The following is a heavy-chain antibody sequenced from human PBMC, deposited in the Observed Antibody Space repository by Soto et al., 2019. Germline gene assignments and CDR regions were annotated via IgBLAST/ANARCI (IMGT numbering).Heavy chain of an antibody. V-gene: IGHV3-30-3*01. CDR3: ARDGVLLWFGEFRTYGMDV. Sequence: GGSLRLSCAASGFTFSSYAMHWVRQAPGKGLEWVAVISYDGSNKYYADSVKGRFTISRDNSKNTLYLQMNSLRAEDTAVYYCARDGVLLWFGEFRTYGMDVWGQGTTVTVSS. CDR2: ISYDGSNK. J-gene: IGHJ6*02. CDR1: GFTFSSYA. D-gene: IGHD3-10*01.